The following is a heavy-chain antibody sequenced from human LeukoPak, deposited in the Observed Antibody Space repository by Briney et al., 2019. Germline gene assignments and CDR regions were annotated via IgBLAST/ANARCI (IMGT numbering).Heavy chain of an antibody. CDR3: ARLSAYCSGGSCYDYYYGMDV. V-gene: IGHV4-39*01. CDR2: IYYSGST. J-gene: IGHJ6*02. Sequence: SETLSLTCTVSGGSISSSSYYWGWIRQPPGKGLEWIGSIYYSGSTYYNPSLKSRVTISVDASKNQFSLKLSSVTAADTAVYYCARLSAYCSGGSCYDYYYGMDVWGQGTAVTVSS. D-gene: IGHD2-15*01. CDR1: GGSISSSSYY.